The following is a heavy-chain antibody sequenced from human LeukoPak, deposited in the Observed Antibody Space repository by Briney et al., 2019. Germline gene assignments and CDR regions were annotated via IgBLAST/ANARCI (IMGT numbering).Heavy chain of an antibody. CDR1: GFTFSSFA. D-gene: IGHD3-3*01. J-gene: IGHJ6*03. CDR3: AKAVTIFGVVITNYYYYMDV. CDR2: ISGSGGST. V-gene: IGHV3-23*01. Sequence: PGGSLRPSCAASGFTFSSFAMSCVRHAPGEGLEWVSAISGSGGSTYYADSVKGRFTISRDNSKNTLYLQRNSLRAEGTAVYYCAKAVTIFGVVITNYYYYMDVWGKGTTVTVSS.